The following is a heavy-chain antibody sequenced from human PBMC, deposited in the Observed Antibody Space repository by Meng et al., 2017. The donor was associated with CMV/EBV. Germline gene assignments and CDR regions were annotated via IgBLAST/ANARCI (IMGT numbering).Heavy chain of an antibody. D-gene: IGHD2-8*01. CDR3: ASSYCTNGVCYPLYYFDY. J-gene: IGHJ4*02. CDR1: TLSSDA. V-gene: IGHV1-69*05. CDR2: VIPIFGTA. Sequence: TLSSDAISWVRQAPGQGLEWMGGVIPIFGTANYAQKFQGRVTITTDESTSTAYMELSSLRSEDTAVYYCASSYCTNGVCYPLYYFDYWGQGTLVTVSS.